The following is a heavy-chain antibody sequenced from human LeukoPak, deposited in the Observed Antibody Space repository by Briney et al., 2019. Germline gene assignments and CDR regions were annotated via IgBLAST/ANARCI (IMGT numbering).Heavy chain of an antibody. CDR3: ARVVSEPQSSPSATKGAFDI. V-gene: IGHV4-31*03. J-gene: IGHJ3*02. D-gene: IGHD5/OR15-5a*01. CDR1: GGSISSGGYY. CDR2: IYYSGST. Sequence: TLSLTCTVSGGSISSGGYYWSWIRQHPGKGLEWIGYIYYSGSTYYNPSLKSRVTISVDTSKNQFSLKLSSVTAADTAVYYCARVVSEPQSSPSATKGAFDIWGQGTMVTVSS.